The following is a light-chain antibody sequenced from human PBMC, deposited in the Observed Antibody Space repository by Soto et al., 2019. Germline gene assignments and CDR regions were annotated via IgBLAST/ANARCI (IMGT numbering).Light chain of an antibody. CDR1: QSISSY. J-gene: IGKJ5*01. CDR2: AAS. Sequence: DMQMTQSPSCLSAAVGDRVTITFRASQSISSYLNWYQQKPGKAPKLLIYAASSLQSGVPSRFSGSGSGTDFTLTISSLQPEDFATYYCQQSYSTPPTFGQGTRLEIK. V-gene: IGKV1-39*01. CDR3: QQSYSTPPT.